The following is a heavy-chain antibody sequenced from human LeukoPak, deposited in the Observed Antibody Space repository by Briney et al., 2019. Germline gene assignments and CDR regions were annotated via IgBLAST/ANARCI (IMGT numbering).Heavy chain of an antibody. CDR2: IRYDGSNK. CDR1: GFTFSSYG. J-gene: IGHJ3*02. CDR3: AKDPRALGYYDSSGPSNAFDI. Sequence: GGSLRLSCAASGFTFSSYGMHWVRQAPGKGLEWVAFIRYDGSNKYYADSVKGRFTISRDNSKNTLYLQMNSLRAEDTAVYYCAKDPRALGYYDSSGPSNAFDIWGQGTMVTVSS. V-gene: IGHV3-30*02. D-gene: IGHD3-22*01.